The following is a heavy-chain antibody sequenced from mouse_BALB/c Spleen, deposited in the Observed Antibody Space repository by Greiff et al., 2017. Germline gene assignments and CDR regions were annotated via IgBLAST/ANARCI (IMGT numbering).Heavy chain of an antibody. CDR2: ISTYYGDA. CDR3: ARRGYDYDGGGFAY. CDR1: GYTFTDYA. J-gene: IGHJ3*01. V-gene: IGHV1S137*01. Sequence: QVQLQQSGAELVRPGVSVKISCKGSGYTFTDYAMHWVKQSHAKSLEWIGVISTYYGDASYNQKFKGKATMTVDKSSSTAYMELARLTSEDSAIYYCARRGYDYDGGGFAYWGQGTLVTVSA. D-gene: IGHD2-4*01.